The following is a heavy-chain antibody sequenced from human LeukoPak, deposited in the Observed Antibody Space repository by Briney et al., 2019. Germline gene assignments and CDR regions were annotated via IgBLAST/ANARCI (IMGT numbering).Heavy chain of an antibody. D-gene: IGHD3-22*01. CDR1: GFTFSSDA. V-gene: IGHV3-23*01. CDR3: AKASAMIVVVSKHFDY. Sequence: GGSLRLSCAASGFTFSSDAMSWVRQAPGKGLEWVSAISGSGHRTYYADSAKGRFTISRDNSKNTLYLQMNSLRAEDTAVYYCAKASAMIVVVSKHFDYWGQGTLVTVSS. CDR2: ISGSGHRT. J-gene: IGHJ4*02.